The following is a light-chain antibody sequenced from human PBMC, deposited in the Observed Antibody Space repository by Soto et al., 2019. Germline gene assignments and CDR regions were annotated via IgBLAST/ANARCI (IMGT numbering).Light chain of an antibody. CDR2: RNN. CDR3: AAWDDSLSGVV. V-gene: IGLV1-47*01. CDR1: SSNIGSNY. Sequence: QSVLTQPHSASGTPGQTVTISCSGSSSNIGSNYVFWYQHLPGTAPKLLIYRNNQRPSGVPDRFSGSKSGTSASLAISGLRSEDETDYYGAAWDDSLSGVVFGGGTQLTVL. J-gene: IGLJ2*01.